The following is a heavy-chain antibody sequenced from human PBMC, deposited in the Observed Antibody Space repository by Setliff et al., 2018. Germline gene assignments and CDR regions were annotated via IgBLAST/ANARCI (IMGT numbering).Heavy chain of an antibody. CDR2: IWYDGTNK. J-gene: IGHJ6*03. CDR1: GFTFSSYG. CDR3: AKESANYYYYMDV. Sequence: TGGSLRLSCAASGFTFSSYGMHWVRQAPGKGLEWVAVIWYDGTNKYYADSVKGRFTISRDNSKNTLYLQMNSLRAEDTAVYYCAKESANYYYYMDVWGKGTTVTVS. V-gene: IGHV3-33*06.